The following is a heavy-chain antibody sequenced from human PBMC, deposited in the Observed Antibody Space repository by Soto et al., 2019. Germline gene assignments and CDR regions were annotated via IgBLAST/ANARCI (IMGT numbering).Heavy chain of an antibody. CDR1: GFAFSSYG. CDR3: LSVRGYGHASVPYS. Sequence: QAQLVESGGGVVQPGRSLRLSCAASGFAFSSYGMHWVRQAPGTGLEWVAVISYDGSLQHYADSVKGRFTISRDNSKNMVLLQMSSLGAEDTAVYYCLSVRGYGHASVPYSWGQGTLVSVSS. J-gene: IGHJ4*02. D-gene: IGHD3-10*01. CDR2: ISYDGSLQ. V-gene: IGHV3-30*03.